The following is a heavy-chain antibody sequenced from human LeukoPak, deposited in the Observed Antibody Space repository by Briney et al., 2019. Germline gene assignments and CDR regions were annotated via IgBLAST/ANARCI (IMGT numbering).Heavy chain of an antibody. V-gene: IGHV1-69*05. D-gene: IGHD4-17*01. CDR2: IIPIFGTA. CDR3: ATYWPGPYGDYEGYYYMDV. Sequence: ASVKVSCKASGGTFSSYAISWVRQAPGQGLEWMGGIIPIFGTANYAQKFQGRVTITTDESTSTAYMELSSLRSEDTAVYYCATYWPGPYGDYEGYYYMDVWGKGTTVTVSS. J-gene: IGHJ6*03. CDR1: GGTFSSYA.